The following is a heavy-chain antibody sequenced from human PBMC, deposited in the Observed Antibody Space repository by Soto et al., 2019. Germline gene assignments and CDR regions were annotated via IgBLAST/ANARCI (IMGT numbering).Heavy chain of an antibody. CDR3: TRRRYYYYGLDV. D-gene: IGHD6-25*01. CDR1: GFSFSGFA. CDR2: TRTKASNYAT. V-gene: IGHV3-73*01. Sequence: GGSLRLSCGVSGFSFSGFAVNWVRQAPGKGLEWVGRTRTKASNYATAYGASVKGRFTISRDDSKNTAYLQINSLKIEDKAVYYCTRRRYYYYGLDVWGQGTTVTVSS. J-gene: IGHJ6*02.